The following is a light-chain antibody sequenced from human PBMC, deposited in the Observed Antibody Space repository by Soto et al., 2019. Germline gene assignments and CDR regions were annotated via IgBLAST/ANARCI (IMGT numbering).Light chain of an antibody. V-gene: IGKV1-9*01. CDR2: GAS. J-gene: IGKJ1*01. Sequence: IQLTQSPSSLSSSVGDRVTIACRASQGVRSYLAWFQQRPGKAPKLLIFGASTLQNGVPARFSGGGFGTEFTLTITSLQPEDFATYYCHQVYTYPRTFGQGTKVDIK. CDR1: QGVRSY. CDR3: HQVYTYPRT.